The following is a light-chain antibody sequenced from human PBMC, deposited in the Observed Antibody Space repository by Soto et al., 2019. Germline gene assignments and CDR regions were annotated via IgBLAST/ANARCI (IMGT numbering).Light chain of an antibody. Sequence: QSALTQPRSVSGSPGQSVTMSCTGTSSDVGGYNFVSWYQQHPGKAPKVVVYANSNRPSGVPDRFSGSKSGTSASLAITGLQAEDEADYYCQSYDSNLKSWVFGGGTKVTVL. CDR1: SSDVGGYNF. CDR2: ANS. J-gene: IGLJ3*02. V-gene: IGLV2-11*01. CDR3: QSYDSNLKSWV.